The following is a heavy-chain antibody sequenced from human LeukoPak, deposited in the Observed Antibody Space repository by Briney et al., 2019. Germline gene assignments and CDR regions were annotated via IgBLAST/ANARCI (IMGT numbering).Heavy chain of an antibody. CDR2: IIPIYGTA. J-gene: IGHJ3*02. Sequence: GSSVKVSCKASGGTFSSYAISWVRQAPGQGLEWMGGIIPIYGTANYAQKFQGRVTITADESTSTGYMELRSLRSDDTAVYYCARDLHSSGYYRPDAFDIWGQGTMVTVSS. CDR1: GGTFSSYA. V-gene: IGHV1-69*01. CDR3: ARDLHSSGYYRPDAFDI. D-gene: IGHD3-22*01.